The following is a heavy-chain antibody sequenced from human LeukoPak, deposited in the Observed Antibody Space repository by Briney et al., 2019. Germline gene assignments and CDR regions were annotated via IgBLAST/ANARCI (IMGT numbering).Heavy chain of an antibody. Sequence: GGSLRLSCAASGFTFSSYAMHWVRQAPGKGLEWVAVISYDGSSKYYADSVKGRFTISRDNSKNTLYLQMNSLRAEDTAVYYCARDTRIAAAGTLLDYWGQGTLVTVSS. J-gene: IGHJ4*02. D-gene: IGHD6-13*01. CDR3: ARDTRIAAAGTLLDY. CDR1: GFTFSSYA. CDR2: ISYDGSSK. V-gene: IGHV3-30*04.